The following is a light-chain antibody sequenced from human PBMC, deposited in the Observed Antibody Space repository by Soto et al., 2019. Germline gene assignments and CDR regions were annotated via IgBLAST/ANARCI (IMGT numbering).Light chain of an antibody. Sequence: DIVMTQPPDSLAVSLGERATINCKSSQSVLYSSNNKNYIAWYQQKPGQPPKLLIYWASTRESGVPDRFSGSGSGTDFTLTISSLQAEDVAVYYCQQYYSTPQITFGGGTKVEIK. CDR1: QSVLYSSNNKNY. CDR2: WAS. J-gene: IGKJ4*01. CDR3: QQYYSTPQIT. V-gene: IGKV4-1*01.